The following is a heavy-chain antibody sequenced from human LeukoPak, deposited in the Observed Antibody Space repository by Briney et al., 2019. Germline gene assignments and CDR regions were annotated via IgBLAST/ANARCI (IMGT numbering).Heavy chain of an antibody. J-gene: IGHJ4*02. CDR2: IYTDGST. D-gene: IGHD6-19*01. CDR3: ARDPSYSSGYFDY. CDR1: GGSISGCY. Sequence: PSETLSLTCTVSGGSISGCYLSWIRQPAGKGLEWIGRIYTDGSTDYNPSLKSRVTMSVDASKNQFSLQLTSVTAADTAVYYCARDPSYSSGYFDYWGQGTLVTVSS. V-gene: IGHV4-4*07.